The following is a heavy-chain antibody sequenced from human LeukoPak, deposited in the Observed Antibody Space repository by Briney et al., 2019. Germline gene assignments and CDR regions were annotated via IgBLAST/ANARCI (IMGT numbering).Heavy chain of an antibody. Sequence: SVKVSRKASGGTFSSYAISWVRQAPGQGLEWMGGIIPIFGTANYAQKFQGRVTITADESTSTAYMELSSLRSEDTAVYYCARGGTAMVTSLLDYWGQGTLVTVSS. D-gene: IGHD5-18*01. CDR2: IIPIFGTA. J-gene: IGHJ4*02. CDR1: GGTFSSYA. V-gene: IGHV1-69*01. CDR3: ARGGTAMVTSLLDY.